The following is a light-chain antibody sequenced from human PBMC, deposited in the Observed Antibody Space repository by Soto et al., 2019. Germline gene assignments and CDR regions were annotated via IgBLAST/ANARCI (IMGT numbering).Light chain of an antibody. V-gene: IGKV1-5*01. CDR1: QSIDTW. J-gene: IGKJ1*01. CDR2: DAS. CDR3: QHMRT. Sequence: DIKMTQSPSTLSASVGDRVTITCRASQSIDTWLAWYQQKPGKAPNLLIYDASTLESGVPSRFSGGGSGTEFTLTISSLQPDDFATYYCQHMRTFGQGTKVDI.